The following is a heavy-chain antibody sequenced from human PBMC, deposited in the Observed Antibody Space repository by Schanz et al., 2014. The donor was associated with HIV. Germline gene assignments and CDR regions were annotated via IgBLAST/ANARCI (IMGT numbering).Heavy chain of an antibody. CDR2: ISYDGSNK. Sequence: QVQLVESGGGVVQPGRSLRLSCAASGFIFSSYAMHWVRQAPGKGLEWVAVISYDGSNKYYADSVKGRFTISRDNSKNTLYLQMNSLRAEDTAVYYCARPTGAQYFDLWGRGTLVTVSS. CDR1: GFIFSSYA. CDR3: ARPTGAQYFDL. V-gene: IGHV3-30-3*02. J-gene: IGHJ2*01. D-gene: IGHD7-27*01.